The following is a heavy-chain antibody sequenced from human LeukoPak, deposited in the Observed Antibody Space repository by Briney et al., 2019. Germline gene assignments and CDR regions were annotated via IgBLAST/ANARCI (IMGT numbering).Heavy chain of an antibody. V-gene: IGHV3-53*01. CDR3: ARAPTTVTTFDS. D-gene: IGHD4-17*01. CDR1: GFTFSSYA. Sequence: GGSLRLSCAASGFTFSSYAMSWVRQAPGKGLEWVSALYSGGKTYYADSVKGRFTISGDNSQNTLYLQMNGLRADDTAVYYCARAPTTVTTFDSWGQGTLVTVSS. J-gene: IGHJ4*02. CDR2: LYSGGKT.